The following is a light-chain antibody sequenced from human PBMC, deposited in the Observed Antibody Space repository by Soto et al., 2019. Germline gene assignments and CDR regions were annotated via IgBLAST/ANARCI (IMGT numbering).Light chain of an antibody. CDR2: EVS. CDR3: SSYTSMSSLDHV. V-gene: IGLV2-14*01. Sequence: QSALTQPASVSGSPGQSITISCTGTSSDVGGYNYVSWYQQHPGKAPKLMIYEVSNRPSGVSNRFSGSKSGNTASLTISGLQAEDEADYYCSSYTSMSSLDHVFGSGTKVTVL. CDR1: SSDVGGYNY. J-gene: IGLJ1*01.